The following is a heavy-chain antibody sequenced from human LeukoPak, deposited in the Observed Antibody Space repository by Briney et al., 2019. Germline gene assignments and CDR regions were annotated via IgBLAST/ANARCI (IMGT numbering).Heavy chain of an antibody. CDR1: GDSVSSNSAA. V-gene: IGHV6-1*01. Sequence: QTLSLTCAISGDSVSSNSAAWNWIRQSPSRGLEWLGRTYYRSKWYNDYAVSVKSRITINPDTSKNQFSLQLNSVTPEDTAVYYCAREVRFLEWSPYYFDYWGQGTLVTVSS. J-gene: IGHJ4*02. CDR2: TYYRSKWYN. CDR3: AREVRFLEWSPYYFDY. D-gene: IGHD3-3*01.